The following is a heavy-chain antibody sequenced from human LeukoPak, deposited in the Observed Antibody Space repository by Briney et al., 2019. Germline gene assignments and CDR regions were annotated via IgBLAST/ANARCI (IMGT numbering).Heavy chain of an antibody. CDR2: ISAYNGNT. V-gene: IGHV1-18*01. Sequence: ASVKVSCKASGYTFTSYGISWVRQAPGQGLEWMGWISAYNGNTNYAQKLQGRVTMTTDTSTSTAYMELRSLRSDDTAVYYCARVSKEVTIFGVVIHGDNEYYYYYMDVWGKGTTVTVSS. CDR1: GYTFTSYG. CDR3: ARVSKEVTIFGVVIHGDNEYYYYYMDV. D-gene: IGHD3-3*01. J-gene: IGHJ6*03.